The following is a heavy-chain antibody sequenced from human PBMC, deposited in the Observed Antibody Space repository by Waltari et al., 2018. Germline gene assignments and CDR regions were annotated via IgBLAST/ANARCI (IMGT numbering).Heavy chain of an antibody. J-gene: IGHJ4*02. CDR3: ARDRDGGYYYDFDY. CDR2: IYYSGST. Sequence: QVQLQESGPGLVKPSQTLSLPCTVSGGSTSRGGYYCSWTRQHPGKGLEWIGYIYYSGSTYYNPSLKSRVTISVDTSKNQFSLKLSSVTAADTAVYYCARDRDGGYYYDFDYWGQGTLVTVSS. CDR1: GGSTSRGGYY. D-gene: IGHD3-22*01. V-gene: IGHV4-31*03.